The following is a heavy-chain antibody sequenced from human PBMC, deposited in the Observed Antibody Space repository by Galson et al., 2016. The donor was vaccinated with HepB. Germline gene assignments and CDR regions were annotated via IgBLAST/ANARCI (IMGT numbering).Heavy chain of an antibody. J-gene: IGHJ4*02. CDR3: ARGRCYTDRCDSGFRSFDY. CDR2: FGDGGDI. D-gene: IGHD3-3*01. Sequence: SLRLSCAASGFIFSSYAMTWVCQAPGKGPEWVSTFGDGGDIYYADSVKGRFTISRDNSRNTLYLQMNSLRDEDTAVYYCARGRCYTDRCDSGFRSFDYWGQGTLVTVSS. V-gene: IGHV3-23*01. CDR1: GFIFSSYA.